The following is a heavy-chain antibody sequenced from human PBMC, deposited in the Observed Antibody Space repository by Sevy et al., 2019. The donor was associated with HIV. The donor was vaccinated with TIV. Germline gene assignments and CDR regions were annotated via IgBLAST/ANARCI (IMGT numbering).Heavy chain of an antibody. CDR3: AGAVSTTADFEY. V-gene: IGHV4-4*07. CDR2: ISSSGDT. D-gene: IGHD4-17*01. Sequence: SETLSLTCTVSGGSISGFYWSWIRQPAGKGLEWIGRISSSGDTNYNPSLKSRVTMSVDTSRNQFSLRLSSVTAADTAVFHCAGAVSTTADFEYWGQGTQVTVSS. CDR1: GGSISGFY. J-gene: IGHJ4*02.